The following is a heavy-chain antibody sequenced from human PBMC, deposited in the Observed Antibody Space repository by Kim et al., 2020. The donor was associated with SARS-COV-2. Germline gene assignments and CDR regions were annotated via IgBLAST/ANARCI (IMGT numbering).Heavy chain of an antibody. CDR2: IYPGDSDT. D-gene: IGHD3-9*01. V-gene: IGHV5-51*01. CDR1: GYSFTSYW. J-gene: IGHJ4*02. CDR3: ARVGVKYLDTAPFDY. Sequence: GESLKISCKGSGYSFTSYWIGWVRQMPGKGLEWMGIIYPGDSDTRYSPSFQGQVTISADKSISTAYLQWSSLKASDTAMYYCARVGVKYLDTAPFDYWGQGTLVTVSS.